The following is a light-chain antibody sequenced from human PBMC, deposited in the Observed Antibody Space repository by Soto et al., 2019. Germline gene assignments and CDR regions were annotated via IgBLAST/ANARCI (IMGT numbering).Light chain of an antibody. V-gene: IGKV3-20*01. J-gene: IGKJ2*01. CDR3: QQYDRSPYT. Sequence: EVVLTQSPGTLSLSPGERATLSCRASQSVRSNYLAWYQQKPGQAPRLLIYGASSRTTGIPDRFSGSGSGTDVTITISRLEPDDFAVYYCQQYDRSPYTFGQGTKLEIK. CDR2: GAS. CDR1: QSVRSNY.